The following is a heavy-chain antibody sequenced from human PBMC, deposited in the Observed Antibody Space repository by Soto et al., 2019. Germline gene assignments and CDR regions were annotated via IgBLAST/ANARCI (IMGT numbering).Heavy chain of an antibody. J-gene: IGHJ6*02. D-gene: IGHD2-2*01. CDR2: INHSGST. CDR1: GGSFSGYY. Sequence: SETLSLTCAVYGGSFSGYYCSWIRQPPGKGLEWIGEINHSGSTNYNPSLKSRVTISVDTSKNQFSLKLSSVTAADTAVYYCASPISRNYYGMDVWGQGTTVTVSS. CDR3: ASPISRNYYGMDV. V-gene: IGHV4-34*01.